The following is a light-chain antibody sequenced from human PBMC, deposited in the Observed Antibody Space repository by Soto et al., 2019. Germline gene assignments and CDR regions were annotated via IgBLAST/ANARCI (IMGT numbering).Light chain of an antibody. CDR1: QDIDSW. CDR2: AAS. J-gene: IGKJ5*01. Sequence: DIQMTQSPSTLSASVGDTVTVTCRASQDIDSWLAWYQQKPGKAPKLLIYAASSLQSGVPSRFSGSGSGTDFTLTISSLQPEDFATYYCQQANSFPPTFGQGTRLEIK. CDR3: QQANSFPPT. V-gene: IGKV1-12*01.